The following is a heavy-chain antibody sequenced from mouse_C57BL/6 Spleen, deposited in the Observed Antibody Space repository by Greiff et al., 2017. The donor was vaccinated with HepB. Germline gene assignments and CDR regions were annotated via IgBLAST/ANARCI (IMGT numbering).Heavy chain of an antibody. V-gene: IGHV5-16*01. Sequence: EVMLVESEGGLVQPGSSLKLSCTASGFTFSDYYMAWVRQVPEKGLEWVANINYDGSSTYYLDSLKSRFIISRDNAKNILYLQMSSLKSEDTATYYCARGGIYYDGSSFYFDYWGQGTTLTVSS. CDR1: GFTFSDYY. D-gene: IGHD1-1*01. CDR3: ARGGIYYDGSSFYFDY. J-gene: IGHJ2*01. CDR2: INYDGSST.